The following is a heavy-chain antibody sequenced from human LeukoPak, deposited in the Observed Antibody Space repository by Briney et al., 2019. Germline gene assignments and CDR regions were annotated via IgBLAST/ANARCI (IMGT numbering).Heavy chain of an antibody. Sequence: ASVKVSCKASGYTFTSYYMHWVRQAPGQWLEWMGIINPSGGSTSYAQKFQGRVTMTRDTSTSTVYMELSSLRSEDTAVYYCARGYYDFWSGFRGWFDPWGQGTLVTVSS. J-gene: IGHJ5*02. CDR2: INPSGGST. CDR1: GYTFTSYY. V-gene: IGHV1-46*01. D-gene: IGHD3-3*01. CDR3: ARGYYDFWSGFRGWFDP.